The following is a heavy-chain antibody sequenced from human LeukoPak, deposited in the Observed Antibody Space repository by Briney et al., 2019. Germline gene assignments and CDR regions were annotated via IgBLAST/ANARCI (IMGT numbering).Heavy chain of an antibody. D-gene: IGHD3-10*01. V-gene: IGHV3-20*01. J-gene: IGHJ3*02. CDR2: INGNGGST. CDR1: GLTFDDYG. CDR3: ARNYDGSGSTAFDI. Sequence: GGSLRLSCAASGLTFDDYGMSWVRQAPGKGLEWVSGINGNGGSTGYGDSMKGRFTISRDNAKNSLYLQMNSLRVEDTALYHCARNYDGSGSTAFDIWGQGTMVTVSS.